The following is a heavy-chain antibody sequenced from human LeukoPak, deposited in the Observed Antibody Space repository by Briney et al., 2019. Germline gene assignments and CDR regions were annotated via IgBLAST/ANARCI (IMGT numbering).Heavy chain of an antibody. J-gene: IGHJ4*02. CDR2: IYFSGST. CDR1: GGSISSYY. CDR3: AREVITMVRGVIIPDY. V-gene: IGHV4-59*12. D-gene: IGHD3-10*01. Sequence: SETLSLTCTVSGGSISSYYWSWIRQPPGKGLEWIGYIYFSGSTNYSPSLKSRVTISVDTSNNQFSLKLSSVTAADTAVYYCAREVITMVRGVIIPDYWGQGTLVTVSS.